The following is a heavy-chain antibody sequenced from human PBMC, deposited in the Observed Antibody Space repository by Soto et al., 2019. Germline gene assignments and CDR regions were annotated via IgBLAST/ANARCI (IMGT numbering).Heavy chain of an antibody. J-gene: IGHJ6*02. CDR1: GFTFSSYE. Sequence: EVQLVESGGGLVQPGGSLRLSCAASGFTFSSYEMNWVRQAPGKGLEWVSYISSSGSTIYYADSVKGRFTISRDNAKNSLYLQMNSLGAEDTAVYYCARGNYYYYGMDVWGQGTTVTVSS. CDR2: ISSSGSTI. CDR3: ARGNYYYYGMDV. V-gene: IGHV3-48*03.